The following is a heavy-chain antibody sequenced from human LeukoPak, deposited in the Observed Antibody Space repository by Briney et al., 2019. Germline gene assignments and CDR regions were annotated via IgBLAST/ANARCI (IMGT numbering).Heavy chain of an antibody. J-gene: IGHJ4*02. Sequence: GGSLRLSCAASGFTFSSYEMNWGREAPGKGLEWVSYISSSGSTIYYADSVKGRFTISRDNAKNSLYLQMNSLRAEDTAVYYSARATYDYGDSNPFDYWGQGTLVTVSS. CDR3: ARATYDYGDSNPFDY. V-gene: IGHV3-48*03. D-gene: IGHD4-17*01. CDR1: GFTFSSYE. CDR2: ISSSGSTI.